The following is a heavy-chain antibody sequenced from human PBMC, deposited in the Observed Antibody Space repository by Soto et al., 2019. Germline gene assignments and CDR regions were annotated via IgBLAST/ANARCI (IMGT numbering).Heavy chain of an antibody. CDR1: GFTFRTYG. CDR2: MPHDGSYE. Sequence: QVQLVESGGGVVQPGRSLRLSCAASGFTFRTYGMHWVRQAPGKRLEWGAVMPHDGSYEYYADSVKGRYTISRDNSKNTLYLQMNGLRAEDTAVYYCAIPTGIHLWLFDYWGPGTLVTVAS. V-gene: IGHV3-30*03. D-gene: IGHD5-18*01. J-gene: IGHJ4*01. CDR3: AIPTGIHLWLFDY.